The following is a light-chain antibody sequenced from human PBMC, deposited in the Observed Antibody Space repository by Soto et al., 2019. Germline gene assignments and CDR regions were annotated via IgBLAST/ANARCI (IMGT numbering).Light chain of an antibody. CDR1: QTISTW. CDR2: DAS. CDR3: QQYYSFPPT. J-gene: IGKJ1*01. V-gene: IGKV1-5*01. Sequence: DIQVTQSPPTLSASVGDRVTITWRASQTISTWMAWYQQKPGKAPKLLVYDASTLQSGVASRFSGSGSGTEFTLIISGLQPDDSATYYCQQYYSFPPTFGQGTKVDIK.